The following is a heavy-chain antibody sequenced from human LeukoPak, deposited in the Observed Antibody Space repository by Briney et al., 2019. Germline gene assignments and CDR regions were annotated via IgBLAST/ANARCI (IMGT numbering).Heavy chain of an antibody. Sequence: GESLKISCKISGYKLTNNWIGWVRQVPGKGLEWMGIIYPGDSDTRYSPSFQGQVTISADKSISTAYLQWSSLKASDTAMYYCARFGKASYSSSPLGDWGQGTLVTVSS. V-gene: IGHV5-51*01. CDR3: ARFGKASYSSSPLGD. CDR2: IYPGDSDT. D-gene: IGHD6-13*01. CDR1: GYKLTNNW. J-gene: IGHJ4*02.